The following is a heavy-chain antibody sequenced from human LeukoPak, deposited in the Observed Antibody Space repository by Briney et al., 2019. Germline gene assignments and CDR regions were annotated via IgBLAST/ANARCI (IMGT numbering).Heavy chain of an antibody. CDR2: ISYDGSNK. V-gene: IGHV3-30-3*01. Sequence: GGSLRLSCAASGFTFSTYAMHWVRQAPGKGLEWVAVISYDGSNKYYADSVKGRFTISRDNSKNTLHLQMNSLRAEDTAVYYCARVGCSSTSCYTYYYYGMDVWGQGTTVTVSS. CDR3: ARVGCSSTSCYTYYYYGMDV. CDR1: GFTFSTYA. J-gene: IGHJ6*02. D-gene: IGHD2-2*02.